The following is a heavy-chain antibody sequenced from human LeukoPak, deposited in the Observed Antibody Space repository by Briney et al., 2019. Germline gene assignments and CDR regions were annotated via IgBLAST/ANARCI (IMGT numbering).Heavy chain of an antibody. V-gene: IGHV4-4*02. J-gene: IGHJ3*02. D-gene: IGHD3-10*01. Sequence: SETLSLTCAVSGGSISSSNWWSWVRQPPGKGLEWIGEIYHSGSTNYNPSLKSRVTISVDKSKNQFSLKLSSVTAADTAVYYCAHSGSGSYRAFDIWGQGTMVTVSS. CDR3: AHSGSGSYRAFDI. CDR1: GGSISSSNW. CDR2: IYHSGST.